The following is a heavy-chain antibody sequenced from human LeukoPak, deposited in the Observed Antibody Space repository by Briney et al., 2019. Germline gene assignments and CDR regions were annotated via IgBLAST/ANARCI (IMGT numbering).Heavy chain of an antibody. Sequence: GASVKVSCKASGYTFTSYAMHWVRQASGQRLEWMGWINAGNGNTKYSQKFQGRVTITRDTSASTAYMELSSLRSEDTAVYYCATDSSGYLEGYWGQGTLVTVSS. J-gene: IGHJ4*02. V-gene: IGHV1-3*01. CDR1: GYTFTSYA. CDR3: ATDSSGYLEGY. D-gene: IGHD3-22*01. CDR2: INAGNGNT.